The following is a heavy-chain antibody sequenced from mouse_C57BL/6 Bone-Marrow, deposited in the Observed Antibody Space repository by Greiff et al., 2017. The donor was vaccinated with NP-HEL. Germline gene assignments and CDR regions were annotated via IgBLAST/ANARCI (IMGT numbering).Heavy chain of an antibody. CDR2: IYPSDSET. D-gene: IGHD4-1*01. CDR1: GYTFTSYW. Sequence: VKLQQPGAELVRPGSSVKLSCKASGYTFTSYWMDWVKQRPGQGLEWIGNIYPSDSETHYNQKFKDKATLTVDKSSSTAYMQLSSLTSEDSAVYYCARSALTFYAMDYWGQGTSVTVSS. J-gene: IGHJ4*01. CDR3: ARSALTFYAMDY. V-gene: IGHV1-61*01.